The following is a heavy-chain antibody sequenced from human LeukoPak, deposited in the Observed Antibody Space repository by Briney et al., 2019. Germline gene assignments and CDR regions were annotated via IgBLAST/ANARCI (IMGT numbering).Heavy chain of an antibody. J-gene: IGHJ4*02. Sequence: GASVKVSCKASGGTFSSYAISWVRQAPGQGLEWMGAINPGGGSARYAQKFQGRVTMTRDTSTSTVYMELSSLRSEDTAVYYCARDSVSTGYDYFDYWGQGTLVTVSS. D-gene: IGHD3-22*01. CDR3: ARDSVSTGYDYFDY. CDR1: GGTFSSYA. CDR2: INPGGGSA. V-gene: IGHV1-46*01.